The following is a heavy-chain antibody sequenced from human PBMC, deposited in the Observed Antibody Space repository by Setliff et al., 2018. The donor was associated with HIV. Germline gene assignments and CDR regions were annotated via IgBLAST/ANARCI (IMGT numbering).Heavy chain of an antibody. V-gene: IGHV3-21*01. CDR1: GFTFSSYS. CDR2: ISSSSSYI. J-gene: IGHJ3*02. CDR3: ARESMSQNAFDI. Sequence: SLRLSCAASGFTFSSYSMNWVRQAPGKGLEWVSSISSSSSYIYYADSVKGRFTISRDNAKNSLYLQMNSLRAEDTAVYYCARESMSQNAFDIWGQGTMVTVSS.